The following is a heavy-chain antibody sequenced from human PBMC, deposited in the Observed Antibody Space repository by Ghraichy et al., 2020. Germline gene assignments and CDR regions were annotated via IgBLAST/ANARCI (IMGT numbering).Heavy chain of an antibody. V-gene: IGHV4-39*01. CDR2: FYYSGST. CDR3: ARQGGMVRGVIGFDY. Sequence: SETLSLTCTVSGGSISSSSYYWGWIRQPPGKGREWIGCFYYSGSTYYNPTLKSRVTISVYTSKNQFSLKLRTVTAAGTAVYYCARQGGMVRGVIGFDYWGQGNLVTVSS. CDR1: GGSISSSSYY. D-gene: IGHD3-10*01. J-gene: IGHJ4*02.